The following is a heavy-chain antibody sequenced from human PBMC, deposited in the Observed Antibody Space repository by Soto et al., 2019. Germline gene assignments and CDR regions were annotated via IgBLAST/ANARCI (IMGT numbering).Heavy chain of an antibody. CDR2: ISSSGSTI. J-gene: IGHJ3*02. D-gene: IGHD2-21*01. V-gene: IGHV3-48*03. CDR3: ARGGDGYPWREYDAFDI. Sequence: EVQLVESGGGLVQPGGSLRLSCAASGFTFSSYEMNWVRQAPGKGLEWVSYISSSGSTIYYADSVKGRFTISRDNAKNSLYLQMNSLRAEDTAVYYCARGGDGYPWREYDAFDIWGQGTMVTVSS. CDR1: GFTFSSYE.